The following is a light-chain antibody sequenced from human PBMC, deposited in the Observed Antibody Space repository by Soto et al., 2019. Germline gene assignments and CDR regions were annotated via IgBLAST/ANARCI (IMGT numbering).Light chain of an antibody. V-gene: IGKV1-5*03. J-gene: IGKJ1*01. CDR3: QQYNSYPVT. CDR1: QSISSW. CDR2: KAS. Sequence: DIQMTQSPSTLSASVGDRVTITCRASQSISSWLAWYQQKPGKAPNLLIYKASSLESGVPSRFSGSGSGTEFTLTISSLQPDDFATYSCQQYNSYPVTFGQGTKVEIK.